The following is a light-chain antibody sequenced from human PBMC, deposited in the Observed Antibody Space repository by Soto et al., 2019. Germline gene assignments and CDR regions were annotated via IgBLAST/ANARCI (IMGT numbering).Light chain of an antibody. Sequence: EIVMTQSPATLSVSPGERAALPCRASESVNTNLAWYQQRPGQAPRLLIYHASTRAAGVPARFSGSGYGRQFSLTISSLQSEDFAIYHCQQHNNWPPWTFGQGTKVDIK. CDR3: QQHNNWPPWT. CDR1: ESVNTN. CDR2: HAS. V-gene: IGKV3-15*01. J-gene: IGKJ1*01.